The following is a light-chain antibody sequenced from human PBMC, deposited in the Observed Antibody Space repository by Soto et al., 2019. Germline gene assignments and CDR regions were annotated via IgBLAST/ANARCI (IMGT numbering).Light chain of an antibody. J-gene: IGKJ1*01. V-gene: IGKV1-39*01. CDR3: QQSYGTPRT. Sequence: DLQMTQSPSSLSASVGDRVTITCRASQSISSYLNWYQQKPGKATKLLIYAASSLQSGVPSRFSGSGSGTDFTLTINSLQPEDFATYYCQQSYGTPRTFGQGTKVEIK. CDR2: AAS. CDR1: QSISSY.